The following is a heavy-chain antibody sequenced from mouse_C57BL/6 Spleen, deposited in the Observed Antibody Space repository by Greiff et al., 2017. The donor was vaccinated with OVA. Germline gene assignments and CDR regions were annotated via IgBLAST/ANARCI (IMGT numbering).Heavy chain of an antibody. V-gene: IGHV8-12*01. CDR1: GFSLSTSGMG. J-gene: IGHJ1*03. CDR3: ARPDYDGSSYWYFDV. CDR2: IYWDDDK. D-gene: IGHD1-1*01. Sequence: QVTLKVSGPGILQSSQTLSLTCSFSGFSLSTSGMGVSWIRQPSGKGLEWLAHIYWDDDKRYNPSLKSRLTISKDTSRNQVFLKITSVDTADTATYDCARPDYDGSSYWYFDVWGTGTTVTVSS.